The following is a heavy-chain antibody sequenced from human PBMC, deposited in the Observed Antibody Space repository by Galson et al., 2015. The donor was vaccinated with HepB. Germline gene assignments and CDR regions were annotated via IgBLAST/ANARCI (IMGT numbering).Heavy chain of an antibody. D-gene: IGHD3-3*01. CDR3: AKSLFWSGYSKGLDL. CDR2: ISTSGGST. Sequence: CAASGFTFSSYAMSWVRQAPGKGLEWVSSISTSGGSTYYADSVKGRFTISRDNFKNTLYLQMNSLRAEDTAVYHCAKSLFWSGYSKGLDLCGQGTTVTVSS. CDR1: GFTFSSYA. V-gene: IGHV3-23*01. J-gene: IGHJ6*02.